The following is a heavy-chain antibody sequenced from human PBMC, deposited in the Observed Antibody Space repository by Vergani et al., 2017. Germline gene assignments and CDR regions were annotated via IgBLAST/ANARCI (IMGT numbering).Heavy chain of an antibody. D-gene: IGHD1-14*01. CDR1: GFSFNSYW. V-gene: IGHV3-74*03. Sequence: DVHLAESVGDFFQPGGSLRLSCSASGFSFNSYWMHWVRQVPGKILLWVSRIKSDGSITAYADSVKGRITISRNNAQNTLYLQMSSLRVEDTGVYYCARHRCIEPCYMYNWLDPWGQGTLVTVSS. CDR3: ARHRCIEPCYMYNWLDP. CDR2: IKSDGSIT. J-gene: IGHJ5*02.